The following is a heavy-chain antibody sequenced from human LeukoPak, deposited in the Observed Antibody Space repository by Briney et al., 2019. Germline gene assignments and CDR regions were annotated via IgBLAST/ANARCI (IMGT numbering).Heavy chain of an antibody. D-gene: IGHD3-10*01. CDR3: AQDSPLYGLGNYRSPDY. Sequence: PGRSLRLSCAASGFSFSSYGMHWVRQAPGKGLEWVALKSYDGSNKYYGDSVKGRFTVSRDNSKNTLYLQMNSLRAEDTAVYYCAQDSPLYGLGNYRSPDYWGQGTLVTVSS. V-gene: IGHV3-30*18. CDR2: KSYDGSNK. CDR1: GFSFSSYG. J-gene: IGHJ4*02.